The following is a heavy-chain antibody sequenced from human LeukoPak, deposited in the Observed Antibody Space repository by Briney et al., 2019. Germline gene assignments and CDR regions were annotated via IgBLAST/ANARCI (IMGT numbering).Heavy chain of an antibody. CDR2: INHSGST. D-gene: IGHD4-11*01. V-gene: IGHV4-39*07. CDR3: ARGRGYSNYRY. J-gene: IGHJ4*02. CDR1: GGSISSISSNNYH. Sequence: SETLSLTCIVSGGSISSISSNNYHWGWIRQPPGKGLEWIGEINHSGSTNYNPSLKSRVTISVDTSKNQFSLKLSSVTAADTAVYYCARGRGYSNYRYWGQGTLVTVSS.